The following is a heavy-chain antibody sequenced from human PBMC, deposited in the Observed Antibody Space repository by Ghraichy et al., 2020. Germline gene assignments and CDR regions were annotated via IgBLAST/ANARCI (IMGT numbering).Heavy chain of an antibody. CDR2: TTDSGGST. CDR3: AALGYCGSTSCPQAY. V-gene: IGHV3-23*01. J-gene: IGHJ4*02. D-gene: IGHD2-2*01. Sequence: GESLNISCAASGFTFSSYAMSWVRQAPGKGLEWVSSTTDSGGSTFYPDSVKGRFTISRDNSKNTLFLQMNSLRAEDTAVYYCAALGYCGSTSCPQAYWGQGTLVTVSS. CDR1: GFTFSSYA.